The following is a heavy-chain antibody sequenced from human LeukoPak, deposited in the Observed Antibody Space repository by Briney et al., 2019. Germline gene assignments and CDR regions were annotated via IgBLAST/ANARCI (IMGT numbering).Heavy chain of an antibody. CDR3: ASLKTVPAATTYYYYGMDV. J-gene: IGHJ6*02. CDR2: IYYSGST. Sequence: PSETLSLTCTVSGGSISSSSSYWGWIRQPPGKWLEWIGCIYYSGSTYYNPSLKSRVTISVDTSKNQFTLKLSSVTAAATAVYYCASLKTVPAATTYYYYGMDVWGQGTTVTVSS. CDR1: GGSISSSSSY. V-gene: IGHV4-39*01. D-gene: IGHD2-2*01.